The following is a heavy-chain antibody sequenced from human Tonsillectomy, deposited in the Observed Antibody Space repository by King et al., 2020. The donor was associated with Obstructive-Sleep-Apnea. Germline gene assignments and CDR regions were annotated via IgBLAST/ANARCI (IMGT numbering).Heavy chain of an antibody. D-gene: IGHD2-15*01. CDR1: GYSFTSYW. V-gene: IGHV5-10-1*03. Sequence: VQLVESGAEVKKPGESLRISCKGSGYSFTSYWISWVRQMPGKGLEWMGRIDPSDSYTNYSPSFQGHVTISADKSISTAYLQWSSLKASDTAMYYCARLDCSGGSCYSQALYFDYWGQGTLVTVSS. J-gene: IGHJ4*02. CDR2: IDPSDSYT. CDR3: ARLDCSGGSCYSQALYFDY.